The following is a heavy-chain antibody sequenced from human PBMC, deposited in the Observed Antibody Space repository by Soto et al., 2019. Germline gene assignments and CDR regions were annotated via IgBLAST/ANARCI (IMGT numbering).Heavy chain of an antibody. CDR3: ARDLGYCSSTSCYAASDNWFDP. Sequence: QVQLVQSGAEVKKPGSSVKVSCKASGGTFSSYTISWVRQAPGQGLEWMGRIIPILGIANYAQKFQGRVTITADKSTSTAYMELSSLRSEDTAVYYCARDLGYCSSTSCYAASDNWFDPWGQGTLVTVSS. CDR2: IIPILGIA. D-gene: IGHD2-2*01. V-gene: IGHV1-69*08. CDR1: GGTFSSYT. J-gene: IGHJ5*02.